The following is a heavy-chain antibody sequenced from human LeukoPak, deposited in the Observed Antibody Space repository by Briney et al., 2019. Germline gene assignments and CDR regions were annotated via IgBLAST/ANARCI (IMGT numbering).Heavy chain of an antibody. V-gene: IGHV3-23*01. J-gene: IGHJ4*02. Sequence: PGGSLRLSCAASGFPFSTNDMSWVRQAPGKGLEWVSAIGGSGGTTYEECVKGQFTISSDNSKITLYLQINSLRAEYTAVYYCAKVKTHWYFDRWGQGTLVTVSS. CDR3: AKVKTHWYFDR. D-gene: IGHD1-1*01. CDR1: GFPFSTND. CDR2: IGGSGGTT.